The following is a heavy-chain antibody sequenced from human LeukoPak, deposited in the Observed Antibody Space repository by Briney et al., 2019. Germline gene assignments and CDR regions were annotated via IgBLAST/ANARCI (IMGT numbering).Heavy chain of an antibody. J-gene: IGHJ4*02. CDR2: IYSSGST. V-gene: IGHV4-39*01. CDR3: ANSGGYGLIDY. CDR1: GASISGRGYY. Sequence: SETLSLTCTVSGASISGRGYYWGWIRQPPGKGLEWIGSIYSSGSTYYHSSLQSRVTISIETSKNQISLRLNSVTAADTAMYYCANSGGYGLIDYWGQGTLVTVSS. D-gene: IGHD1-26*01.